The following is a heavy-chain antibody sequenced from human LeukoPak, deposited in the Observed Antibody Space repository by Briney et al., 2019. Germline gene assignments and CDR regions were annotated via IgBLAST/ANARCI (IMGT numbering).Heavy chain of an antibody. J-gene: IGHJ4*02. CDR1: GYTFTSYY. Sequence: GASVKVSCKASGYTFTSYYMHWVRQAPGQGLEWMGVINPSGGSTSYAQKFQGRVTMTRDTSTSTVDMELSSLRSEDTAVYYCALIVVVPAAPTRGEFVDYWGQGTLVTVSS. CDR3: ALIVVVPAAPTRGEFVDY. CDR2: INPSGGST. D-gene: IGHD2-2*01. V-gene: IGHV1-46*03.